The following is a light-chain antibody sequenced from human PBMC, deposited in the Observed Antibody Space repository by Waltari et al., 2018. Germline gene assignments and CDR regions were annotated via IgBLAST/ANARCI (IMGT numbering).Light chain of an antibody. V-gene: IGKV2-40*01. Sequence: DLVMTQTPLSLPITPGEPASISCRSSQSLLHSNGTTYFHWYLQKPAQSPQLLIDLAANSASGIPDRFSGSGSGTDFTLKIRNVGAEDVGVYYCVQAIAFPRTSGGGTKVEIK. CDR2: LAA. CDR1: QSLLHSNGTTY. J-gene: IGKJ4*01. CDR3: VQAIAFPRT.